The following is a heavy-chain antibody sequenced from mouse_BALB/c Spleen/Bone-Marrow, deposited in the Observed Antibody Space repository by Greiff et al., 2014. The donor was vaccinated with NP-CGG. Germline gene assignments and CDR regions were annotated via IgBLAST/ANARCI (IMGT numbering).Heavy chain of an antibody. Sequence: QLKESGGGLVKPGGAPKLSCGASGFAFSDYFMYLGCQTPEKRVGGVGTISDGGSYTYYPDSVKGRFTISRDNAKNNLYLQMSSLKSEDTAMYYCARDLITTATSFAYWGQGTLVTVSA. V-gene: IGHV5-4*02. CDR2: ISDGGSYT. D-gene: IGHD1-2*01. J-gene: IGHJ3*01. CDR3: ARDLITTATSFAY. CDR1: GFAFSDYF.